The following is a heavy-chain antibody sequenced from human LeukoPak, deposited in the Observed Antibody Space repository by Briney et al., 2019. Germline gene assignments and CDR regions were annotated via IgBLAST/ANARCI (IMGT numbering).Heavy chain of an antibody. CDR3: ARENSGSHREFDY. J-gene: IGHJ4*02. CDR2: IYTSGST. Sequence: SETLSLTCTVSGGSISSYYWSWIRQPAGRGLEWIGRIYTSGSTNYNASLKSRVSMSVDTSKNQFSLKLSSVTAADTAVFYCARENSGSHREFDYWGQGTLVTVSS. V-gene: IGHV4-4*07. D-gene: IGHD1-26*01. CDR1: GGSISSYY.